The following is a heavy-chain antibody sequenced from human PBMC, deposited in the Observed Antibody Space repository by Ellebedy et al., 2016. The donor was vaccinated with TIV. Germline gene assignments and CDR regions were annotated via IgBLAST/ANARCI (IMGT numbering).Heavy chain of an antibody. J-gene: IGHJ4*02. CDR1: GGSFSGYY. D-gene: IGHD3-10*01. V-gene: IGHV4-34*01. CDR2: INHSGST. CDR3: ARGYGSGSNYYFDY. Sequence: SETLSLXXAVYGGSFSGYYWTWIRQPPGKGLEWIGEINHSGSTNYNPSLKSRVTISVDRSKTQFSLKMSSLTAADTAVYYCARGYGSGSNYYFDYWGQGTLVTVSS.